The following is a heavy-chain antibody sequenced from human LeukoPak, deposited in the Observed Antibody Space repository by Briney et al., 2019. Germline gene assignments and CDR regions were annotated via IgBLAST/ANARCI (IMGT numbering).Heavy chain of an antibody. CDR1: GFTFSSYA. CDR3: ANLHRTDYYDSSGYFTFDY. CDR2: ISGSGGST. D-gene: IGHD3-22*01. Sequence: GGSLRLSCAASGFTFSSYAMSWVRQAPGKGLEWVSAISGSGGSTYYADSVKGRFTISRDNSKNTLYLQMDSLRAEDTAVYYCANLHRTDYYDSSGYFTFDYWGQGTLVTVSS. J-gene: IGHJ4*02. V-gene: IGHV3-23*01.